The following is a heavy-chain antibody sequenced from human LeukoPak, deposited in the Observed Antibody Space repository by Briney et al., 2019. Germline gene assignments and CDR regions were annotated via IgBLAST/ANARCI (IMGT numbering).Heavy chain of an antibody. CDR3: ATGKIPLRYFDWLPHDY. J-gene: IGHJ4*02. CDR1: GYTFTSYS. Sequence: ASVKVSCKASGYTFTSYSISWVRQAPGQGLEWMGWISAYNGNTNYAQKLQGRVTMTTDTSTSTAYMELRSLRSDDTAVYYCATGKIPLRYFDWLPHDYWGQGTLVTVSS. CDR2: ISAYNGNT. D-gene: IGHD3-9*01. V-gene: IGHV1-18*04.